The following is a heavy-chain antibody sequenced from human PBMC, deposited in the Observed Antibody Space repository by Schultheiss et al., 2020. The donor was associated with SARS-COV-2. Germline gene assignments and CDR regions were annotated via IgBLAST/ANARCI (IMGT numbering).Heavy chain of an antibody. CDR1: GGTFSSYA. J-gene: IGHJ6*02. CDR3: ARGGYCSSTSCYMRYYYYYGMDV. Sequence: SVKVSCKASGGTFSSYAISWVRQAPGQGLEWMGGIIPIFGTANYAQKFQGRVTITADESTSTAYMELRSLRSDDTAVYYCARGGYCSSTSCYMRYYYYYGMDVWGQGTTVTVSS. V-gene: IGHV1-69*13. CDR2: IIPIFGTA. D-gene: IGHD2-2*02.